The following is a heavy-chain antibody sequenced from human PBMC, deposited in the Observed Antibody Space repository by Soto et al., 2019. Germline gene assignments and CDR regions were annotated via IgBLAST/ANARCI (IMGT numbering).Heavy chain of an antibody. CDR1: GFTFSSYT. D-gene: IGHD7-27*01. J-gene: IGHJ4*02. CDR3: AKGWGIDY. CDR2: ISGSGSST. Sequence: EVQLLEAGGGLVEPGGSRRLSCAASGFTFSSYTMSWVRQAPGKGLEWVSTISGSGSSTYSADSVKGRFTISRDNSKNTLYLQMNSLRVEDTAIYYCAKGWGIDYWGQGTLVTVSS. V-gene: IGHV3-23*01.